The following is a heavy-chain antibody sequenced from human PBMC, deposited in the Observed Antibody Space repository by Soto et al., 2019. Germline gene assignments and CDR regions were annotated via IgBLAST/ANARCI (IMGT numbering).Heavy chain of an antibody. D-gene: IGHD2-2*01. J-gene: IGHJ6*02. CDR1: GGSFVSYA. V-gene: IGHV1-69*06. CDR3: AKVDISTWIDGMDV. Sequence: SVKVSCKGSGGSFVSYARIWVRQAPGQGLEWMGGTFPMFGKANYAQKFQGRVTISADKSTSTAYMELSSLRSEDTAVYYCAKVDISTWIDGMDVWGQGTTVTVSS. CDR2: TFPMFGKA.